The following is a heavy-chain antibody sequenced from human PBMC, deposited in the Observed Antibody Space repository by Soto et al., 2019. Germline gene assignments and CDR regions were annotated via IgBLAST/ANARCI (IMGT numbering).Heavy chain of an antibody. J-gene: IGHJ6*02. CDR2: INSDGSGT. D-gene: IGHD2-8*01. Sequence: GGSLRLSCAASGFTFSSYWMHWVRQGPGKGLVWVSRINSDGSGTSYADSVKGRFTISRDNAKNTLYVQMNSLRAEDTAVYYCARDNGVSGTTGLDVWGQGTTVTVSS. V-gene: IGHV3-74*01. CDR1: GFTFSSYW. CDR3: ARDNGVSGTTGLDV.